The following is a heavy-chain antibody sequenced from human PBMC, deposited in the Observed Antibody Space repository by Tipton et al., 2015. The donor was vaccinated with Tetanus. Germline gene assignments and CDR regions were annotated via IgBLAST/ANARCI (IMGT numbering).Heavy chain of an antibody. D-gene: IGHD6-6*01. Sequence: SLRLSCSVSGFLFSSYTMNWVRQAPGGGLEWVSSISSTTSYIYYSDSVKGRFTISRDNAKNSLYLQMNILTADDTAVYFCASGSSLDYWGQGTLVTVSS. CDR1: GFLFSSYT. J-gene: IGHJ4*02. CDR3: ASGSSLDY. CDR2: ISSTTSYI. V-gene: IGHV3-21*01.